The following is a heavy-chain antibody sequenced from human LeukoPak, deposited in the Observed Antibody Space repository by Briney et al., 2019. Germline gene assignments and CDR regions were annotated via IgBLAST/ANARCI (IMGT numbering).Heavy chain of an antibody. Sequence: PGGSLRLSCAASGFTFSNYAMHWVRQAPGKGLEWVAVISSDGSNKYYADSVKGRFTISRDNSKNTLYLQMNSLRAEDTAVYSCARGRTTGDNYFDYWGQGTLVAVSS. D-gene: IGHD4-17*01. CDR3: ARGRTTGDNYFDY. V-gene: IGHV3-30-3*01. J-gene: IGHJ4*02. CDR2: ISSDGSNK. CDR1: GFTFSNYA.